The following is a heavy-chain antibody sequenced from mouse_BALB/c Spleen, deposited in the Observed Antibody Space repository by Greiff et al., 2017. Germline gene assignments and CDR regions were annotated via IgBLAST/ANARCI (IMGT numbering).Heavy chain of an antibody. Sequence: QVQLKESGPGLVAPSQSLSITCTVSGFSLTSYGVHWVRQPPGKGLEWLGVIWAGGSTNYNSALMSRLSISKDNSKSQVFLKMNSLQTDDTAMYYSARANWDYFDYWGQGTTLTVSS. D-gene: IGHD4-1*01. CDR3: ARANWDYFDY. J-gene: IGHJ2*01. CDR2: IWAGGST. V-gene: IGHV2-9*02. CDR1: GFSLTSYG.